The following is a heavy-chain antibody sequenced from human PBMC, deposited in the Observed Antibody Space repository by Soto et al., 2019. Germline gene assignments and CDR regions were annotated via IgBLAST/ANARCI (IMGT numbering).Heavy chain of an antibody. CDR2: IYPGDSDT. V-gene: IGHV5-51*01. CDR3: ARQSLWGTSGYYYFER. Sequence: DSLQISCECSGHFFSNYWSGLVRQMPGKGLEWMGIIYPGDSDTRYSPSFQGQVTITVDKSINTAYLQWSRLKASDTAMYYCARQSLWGTSGYYYFERCGQGTLVTVPS. J-gene: IGHJ4*02. D-gene: IGHD3-22*01. CDR1: GHFFSNYW.